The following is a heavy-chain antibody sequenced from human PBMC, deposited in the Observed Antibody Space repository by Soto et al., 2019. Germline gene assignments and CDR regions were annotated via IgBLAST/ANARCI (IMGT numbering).Heavy chain of an antibody. Sequence: QVQLVESGGGVVQPGRSLRLSCAASGFTFSSYGMHWVRQAPGKGLEWVAVIWYDGSNKYYADSVKGRFTISRDNSKNTLYLQMNSLRAEDTAVYYCARDGPWMMVADAIYYYYGMDVWGQGTTVTVSS. J-gene: IGHJ6*02. V-gene: IGHV3-33*01. CDR3: ARDGPWMMVADAIYYYYGMDV. CDR1: GFTFSSYG. CDR2: IWYDGSNK. D-gene: IGHD2-8*02.